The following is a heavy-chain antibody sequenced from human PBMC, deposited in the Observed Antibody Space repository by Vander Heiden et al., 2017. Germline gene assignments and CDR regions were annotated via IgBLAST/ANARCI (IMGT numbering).Heavy chain of an antibody. V-gene: IGHV3-30-3*01. CDR1: GFPFSSYA. CDR3: ARDLLYYDSSGYCDY. J-gene: IGHJ4*02. Sequence: QVQLVESGGGVVQPGRSLRLSCAASGFPFSSYAMHWVRQAPGKGLEWVAVISYDGSNKYYADSVKGRFTISRDNSKNTLYLQMNSLRAEDTAVYYCARDLLYYDSSGYCDYWGQGTLVTVSS. CDR2: ISYDGSNK. D-gene: IGHD3-22*01.